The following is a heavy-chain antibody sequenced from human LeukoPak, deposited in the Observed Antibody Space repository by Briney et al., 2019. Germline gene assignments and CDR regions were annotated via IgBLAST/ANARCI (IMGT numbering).Heavy chain of an antibody. D-gene: IGHD3-10*01. CDR1: GFTFSSYE. CDR2: ISSSGSTI. J-gene: IGHJ6*03. Sequence: QTGGSLRLSCAASGFTFSSYEMNWVRQAPGKGLEWASYISSSGSTIYYADSVKGRFTISRDNAKNSLYLQMNSLRAEDTAVYYCAREGYYGSGSYYTGYYYYYYMDVWGKGTTVTVSS. V-gene: IGHV3-48*03. CDR3: AREGYYGSGSYYTGYYYYYYMDV.